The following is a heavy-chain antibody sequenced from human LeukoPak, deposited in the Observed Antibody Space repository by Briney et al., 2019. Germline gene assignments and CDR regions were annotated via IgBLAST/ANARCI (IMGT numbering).Heavy chain of an antibody. Sequence: GGSLRLSCAASGFTFSSYWMSWVRQAPGKGLEWVANIKQDGSEKYYVDSVKGRFTISRDNAKNSLYLQMNSLRAEDTAVYYCARSGTSEVDTAMVRNHGSYYYYYYMDVWGKGTTVTVSS. J-gene: IGHJ6*03. D-gene: IGHD5-18*01. CDR2: IKQDGSEK. V-gene: IGHV3-7*01. CDR3: ARSGTSEVDTAMVRNHGSYYYYYYMDV. CDR1: GFTFSSYW.